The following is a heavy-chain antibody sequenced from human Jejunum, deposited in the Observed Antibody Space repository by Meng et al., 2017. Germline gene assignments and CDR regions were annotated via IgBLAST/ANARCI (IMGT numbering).Heavy chain of an antibody. V-gene: IGHV1-18*01. J-gene: IGHJ5*02. D-gene: IGHD5-24*01. CDR3: ARDGVSYNYQGMGRGP. CDR1: GYIFSSFG. Sequence: GESLKISCKASGYIFSSFGISWVRQAPGQGLEWVGWISAYNGNTNYAQKVQGRVTMTTDTFTSTVYMELRSLRSDDTAVYYCARDGVSYNYQGMGRGPWGQGTLVTVSS. CDR2: ISAYNGNT.